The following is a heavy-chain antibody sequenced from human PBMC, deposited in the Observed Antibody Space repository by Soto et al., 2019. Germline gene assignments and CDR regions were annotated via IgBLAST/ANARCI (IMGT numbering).Heavy chain of an antibody. J-gene: IGHJ4*02. V-gene: IGHV1-46*03. CDR2: INPSGGYT. CDR3: ARGWCIVVVTAPYYF. Sequence: ASVKVSCKASGYTFTSYYMNWVRQAPGQGLEWLGIINPSGGYTTYAQRFLGRVTMTSDTSTSTVHMELGSLTSEDTAVYYCARGWCIVVVTAPYYFWGQGTLVPVSS. CDR1: GYTFTSYY. D-gene: IGHD2-21*02.